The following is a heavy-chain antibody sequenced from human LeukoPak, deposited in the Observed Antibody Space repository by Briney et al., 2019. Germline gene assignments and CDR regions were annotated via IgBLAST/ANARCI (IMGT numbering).Heavy chain of an antibody. Sequence: GGSLRLSCAASGFTFSSYAMHWVRQAPGKGLEYVSAISSNGGSTYYANSVKGRFTISRDNSKNTLYLQMGSLRAEDMAVYYCTRGALGYCSSTSCFATQFGAWGQGTLVTVSS. J-gene: IGHJ5*02. CDR3: TRGALGYCSSTSCFATQFGA. D-gene: IGHD2-2*01. CDR2: ISSNGGST. V-gene: IGHV3-64*01. CDR1: GFTFSSYA.